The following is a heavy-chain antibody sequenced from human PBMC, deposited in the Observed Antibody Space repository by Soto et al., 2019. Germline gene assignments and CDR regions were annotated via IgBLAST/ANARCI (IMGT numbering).Heavy chain of an antibody. CDR2: IIPIFGTA. J-gene: IGHJ3*02. CDR3: ARAGYDSSCYYLDAFDI. D-gene: IGHD3-22*01. CDR1: GGTFSSYA. Sequence: QVQLVQSGAEVKKPGSSVKVSCKASGGTFSSYAISWVRQAPGQGLEWMGGIIPIFGTANYAQKCQGRVTITAXXSXSXXNVGLSSLRSAVTAGYYWARAGYDSSCYYLDAFDIWGQGTMVTVSS. V-gene: IGHV1-69*12.